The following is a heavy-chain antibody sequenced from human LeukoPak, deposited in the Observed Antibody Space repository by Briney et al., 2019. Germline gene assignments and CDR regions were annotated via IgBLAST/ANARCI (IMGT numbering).Heavy chain of an antibody. D-gene: IGHD2-2*01. CDR1: GGSIRSYY. Sequence: SETLSLTGTVSGGSIRSYYWSWIRQPPGKGLEWIGYIYYSGSTNYIPSLKSRVTISVDTSKNQFSLKLSSVPAADTAVYYCARAEYAEFDYWGQGTLVTVSS. J-gene: IGHJ4*02. CDR2: IYYSGST. CDR3: ARAEYAEFDY. V-gene: IGHV4-59*01.